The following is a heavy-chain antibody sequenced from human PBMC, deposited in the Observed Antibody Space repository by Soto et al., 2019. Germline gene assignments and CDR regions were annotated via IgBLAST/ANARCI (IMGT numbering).Heavy chain of an antibody. CDR3: ARGGIVVVPAAIRGYDAFDI. J-gene: IGHJ3*02. V-gene: IGHV1-2*04. D-gene: IGHD2-2*02. CDR1: GYTFTGYY. Sequence: ASVKVSCKASGYTFTGYYMHWVRQAPGQGLEWMGWINPNSGGTNYAQKFQGWVTMTRDTSISTAYMELSRLRSDDTAVYYCARGGIVVVPAAIRGYDAFDIWGQGTMVTVSS. CDR2: INPNSGGT.